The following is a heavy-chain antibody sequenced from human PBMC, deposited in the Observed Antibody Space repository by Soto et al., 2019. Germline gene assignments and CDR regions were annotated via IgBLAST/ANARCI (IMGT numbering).Heavy chain of an antibody. J-gene: IGHJ5*02. V-gene: IGHV5-51*01. CDR1: GCSFTSYW. CDR3: VRVKIPEYSSCGSSYPLRFDP. Sequence: GGSLRLSCKGSGCSFTSYWIGWGRQMPGKGLEWKGIIYPGDPDTRYIPSFQAEVNSSADKSFTTDFPQWRSLKASATAMEYRVRVKIPEYSSCGSSYPLRFDPWGQGTLVTVSS. CDR2: IYPGDPDT. D-gene: IGHD2-15*01.